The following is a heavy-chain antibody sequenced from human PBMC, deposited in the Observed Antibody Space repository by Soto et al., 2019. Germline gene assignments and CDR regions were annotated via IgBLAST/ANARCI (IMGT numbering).Heavy chain of an antibody. V-gene: IGHV5-51*01. J-gene: IGHJ4*02. Sequence: HGESRKISCKGSVYSFTSYCIGWLRQMPVKGLEWMGIIYPCDSDTRYSPSFQGQVTISADTSISNAYLQWSSLKASDTAMYYCARPGCGRLCFEYWGQGTLVTLSS. CDR3: ARPGCGRLCFEY. CDR2: IYPCDSDT. CDR1: VYSFTSYC. D-gene: IGHD2-2*01.